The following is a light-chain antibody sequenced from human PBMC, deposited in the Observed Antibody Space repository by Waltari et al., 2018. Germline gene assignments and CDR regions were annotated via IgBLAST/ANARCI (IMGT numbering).Light chain of an antibody. CDR1: SLRSYY. CDR3: SCRDNSGFRHV. J-gene: IGLJ1*01. V-gene: IGLV3-19*01. CDR2: GQN. Sequence: SSDLTQDPAVSVALGQTVRITCQGDSLRSYYATWYQQKPGQAPVLVIFGQNKRPSGIPDRCSGSSSRNTASLTITGAQAEDEADYYCSCRDNSGFRHVFGTGTKVTV.